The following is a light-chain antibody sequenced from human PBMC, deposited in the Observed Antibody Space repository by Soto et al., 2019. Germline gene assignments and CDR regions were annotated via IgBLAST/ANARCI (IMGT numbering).Light chain of an antibody. J-gene: IGKJ5*01. CDR1: QGINSW. V-gene: IGKV1D-12*01. CDR3: QQANSFPIT. CDR2: AAS. Sequence: DTQMTQSPSSVSASVRDRVTIACRASQGINSWLAWYQQKPRKAPKILIYAASTLQSGVPSRFSGSASGRDFTLNISSLQPEDFATYYGQQANSFPITFGQGTRLEIK.